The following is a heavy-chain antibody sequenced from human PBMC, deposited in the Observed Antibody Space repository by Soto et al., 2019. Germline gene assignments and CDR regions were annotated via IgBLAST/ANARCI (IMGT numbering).Heavy chain of an antibody. CDR2: INAGTGNT. D-gene: IGHD3-10*01. Sequence: QVQLVQSGAEVKKPGASVKVSCKASGYTFTSYAMHWVRQAPGQRLEWMGWINAGTGNTKYSQKFQGRVTITRDTSASTAYLELSSLRSEDTAVYYCARAMVRGPADYWGQGTLVTVSS. CDR3: ARAMVRGPADY. V-gene: IGHV1-3*01. J-gene: IGHJ4*02. CDR1: GYTFTSYA.